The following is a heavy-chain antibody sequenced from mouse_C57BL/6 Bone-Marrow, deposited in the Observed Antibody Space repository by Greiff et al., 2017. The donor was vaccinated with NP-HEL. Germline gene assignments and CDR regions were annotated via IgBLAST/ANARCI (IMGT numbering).Heavy chain of an antibody. CDR1: GYTFTGYW. Sequence: VMLVESGAELMKPGASVKLSCKATGYTFTGYWIEWVKQRPGHGLEWIGEILPGSGSTNYNEKFKGKATFTADTSSNTAYMQLSSLTTEDSAIYYCARAPITTVVATNFDYWGQGTTLTVSS. J-gene: IGHJ2*01. CDR2: ILPGSGST. V-gene: IGHV1-9*01. CDR3: ARAPITTVVATNFDY. D-gene: IGHD1-1*01.